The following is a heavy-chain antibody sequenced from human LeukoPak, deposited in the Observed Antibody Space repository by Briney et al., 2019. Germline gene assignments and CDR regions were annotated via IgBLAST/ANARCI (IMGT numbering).Heavy chain of an antibody. J-gene: IGHJ4*02. V-gene: IGHV1-69*05. Sequence: SVKVSCKASGGTFSSYAISWVRQAPGQGLEWMGGIIPIFGTANYAQKFQGRVTITTDESTSTAYMELSSLRSEDTAVYYCARGRGGWYTDYWGQGTLVTVSS. CDR3: ARGRGGWYTDY. D-gene: IGHD6-19*01. CDR2: IIPIFGTA. CDR1: GGTFSSYA.